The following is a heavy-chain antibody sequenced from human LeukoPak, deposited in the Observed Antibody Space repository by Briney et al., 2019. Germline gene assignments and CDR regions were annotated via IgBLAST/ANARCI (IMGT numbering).Heavy chain of an antibody. Sequence: PGGSLRLSCAASGFTVISNYMSCVRQAPGKGLEWGSVIYSSGSTYYADSVKCRVTISRDNSKNTMYLQMNSMRAEDTAVYYCARSGLTCSGGSCYGDDYWGQGTLVTVSS. CDR1: GFTVISNY. V-gene: IGHV3-53*01. D-gene: IGHD2-15*01. J-gene: IGHJ4*02. CDR2: IYSSGST. CDR3: ARSGLTCSGGSCYGDDY.